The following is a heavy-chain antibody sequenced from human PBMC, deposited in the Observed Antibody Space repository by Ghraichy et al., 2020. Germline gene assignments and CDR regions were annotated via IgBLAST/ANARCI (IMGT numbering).Heavy chain of an antibody. V-gene: IGHV3-7*03. J-gene: IGHJ4*02. CDR3: ASCTFSRAGEDY. CDR1: EFNFNTYW. D-gene: IGHD2-8*01. CDR2: MNRDGSKI. Sequence: GGSLRLSCTAFEFNFNTYWTIWVRQAPGKGLEWVASMNRDGSKIYYMESVKGRFTISRDNAKNSLNLEMNSLRIEDTAVYYCASCTFSRAGEDYWGRGTLVTDSS.